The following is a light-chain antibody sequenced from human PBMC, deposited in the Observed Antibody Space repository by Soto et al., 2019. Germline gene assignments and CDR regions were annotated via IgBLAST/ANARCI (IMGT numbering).Light chain of an antibody. J-gene: IGKJ4*01. CDR3: QQYNIWPFT. V-gene: IGKV3-15*01. Sequence: EIVMAQSPSTLSVSPGERATLSCRASQSVTTNLAWYQQKPGQTPRLLIYGSSTRATGIPARFSGSGSGTEFALTISSLQSEDSAVYYCQQYNIWPFTFGGGTKVEIK. CDR1: QSVTTN. CDR2: GSS.